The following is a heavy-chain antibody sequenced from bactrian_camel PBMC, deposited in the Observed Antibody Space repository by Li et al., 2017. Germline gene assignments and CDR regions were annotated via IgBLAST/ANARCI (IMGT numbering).Heavy chain of an antibody. V-gene: IGHV3S53*01. CDR1: GSIYGGAC. J-gene: IGHJ6*01. Sequence: VQLVESGGGSVQAGGSLRLSCGASGSIYGGACVGWLRQAPGKEREGVAAIDSDGIASYADSVMGRFTVSRDNANNTVNLMMNSLKPEDTAMYYCAARGPYCYTKLSVRDFTYWGQGTQVTVS. CDR2: IDSDGIA. D-gene: IGHD2*01. CDR3: AARGPYCYTKLSVRDFTY.